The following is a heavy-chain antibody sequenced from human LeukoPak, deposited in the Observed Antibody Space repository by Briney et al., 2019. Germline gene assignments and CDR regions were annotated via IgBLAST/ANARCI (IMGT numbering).Heavy chain of an antibody. CDR2: IYYSGST. CDR1: GGSISSSSYY. D-gene: IGHD6-13*01. Sequence: PSETLSLTCTVSGGSISSSSYYWGWIRQPPGKGLEWIGTIYYSGSTYYNPSLKSRVTICVDTSKNQFSLKLRSVTAADTAVYYCATGYTSNCPYNWGQGTLVTVSS. J-gene: IGHJ4*02. CDR3: ATGYTSNCPYN. V-gene: IGHV4-39*01.